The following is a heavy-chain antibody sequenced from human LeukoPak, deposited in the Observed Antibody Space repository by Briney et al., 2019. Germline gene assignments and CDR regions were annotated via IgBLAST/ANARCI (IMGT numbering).Heavy chain of an antibody. CDR3: ARASFGDYSAEYYHH. J-gene: IGHJ1*01. Sequence: SESLSLTCTVAGGSISGHYWNWVRQPPGRGLEWIGYVYSSGTTNHNPPHNGRVTILLDTSKNQYPLKLKSETAADTAVYYCARASFGDYSAEYYHHWGLGTRVTVSS. V-gene: IGHV4-59*11. D-gene: IGHD4-17*01. CDR2: VYSSGTT. CDR1: GGSISGHY.